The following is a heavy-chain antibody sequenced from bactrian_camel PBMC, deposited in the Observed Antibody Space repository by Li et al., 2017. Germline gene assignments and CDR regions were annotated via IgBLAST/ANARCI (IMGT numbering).Heavy chain of an antibody. CDR1: GYTDSRYC. CDR2: IFFSGDGIT. CDR3: AAGETYYAHAMLPRDFDD. J-gene: IGHJ6*01. V-gene: IGHV3S1*01. Sequence: QVQLVESGGGSVQAGGSLLLSCAASGYTDSRYCWGWFRQAPGKEREGVSAIFFSGDGITYYADSVKGRFTISLDNDKNMLYLQMDSLKPEDTAMYYCAAGETYYAHAMLPRDFDDWGQGTQVTV. D-gene: IGHD3*01.